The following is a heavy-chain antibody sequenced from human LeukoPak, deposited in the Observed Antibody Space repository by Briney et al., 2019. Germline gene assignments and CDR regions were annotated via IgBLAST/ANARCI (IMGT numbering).Heavy chain of an antibody. Sequence: ASVKVSFKASGYTFTIYYVHWVRQAPGQGLEWMGISNPSGGSTTYAQKFQGRVTMTRDTSTSTVYMELSSLRSEDTAVYYCARVRFSSGWYIAFDMWGQGTMVTVSS. CDR2: SNPSGGST. V-gene: IGHV1-46*01. D-gene: IGHD6-19*01. CDR3: ARVRFSSGWYIAFDM. CDR1: GYTFTIYY. J-gene: IGHJ3*02.